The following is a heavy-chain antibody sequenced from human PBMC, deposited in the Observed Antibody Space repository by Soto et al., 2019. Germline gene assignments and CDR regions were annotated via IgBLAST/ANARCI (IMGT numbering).Heavy chain of an antibody. Sequence: PSETLSLTCTVSGGSISSSSYYWGWIRQPPGKGLEWIGSIYYSGSTYYNPSLKSRVTISVDTSKNQFSLKLSSVTAADTAVYYCARQPRIVGATPMAYYFHYWGEGTLVTVSS. D-gene: IGHD1-26*01. CDR1: GGSISSSSYY. CDR3: ARQPRIVGATPMAYYFHY. V-gene: IGHV4-39*01. J-gene: IGHJ4*02. CDR2: IYYSGST.